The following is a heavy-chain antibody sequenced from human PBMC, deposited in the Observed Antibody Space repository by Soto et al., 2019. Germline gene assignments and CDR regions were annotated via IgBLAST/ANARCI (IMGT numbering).Heavy chain of an antibody. J-gene: IGHJ1*01. Sequence: EVQLVESGGGLVQPGRSLRLSCAASGFTFDDYAMHWVRQAPGKGLEWVSGISWNSGSIGYADSVKGRFTISRDNAKNSLYLQMNSLRAEDTALYYCAKAGGVVAATVLGGAEYFQHWGQGTLVTVSS. D-gene: IGHD2-15*01. CDR3: AKAGGVVAATVLGGAEYFQH. CDR2: ISWNSGSI. V-gene: IGHV3-9*01. CDR1: GFTFDDYA.